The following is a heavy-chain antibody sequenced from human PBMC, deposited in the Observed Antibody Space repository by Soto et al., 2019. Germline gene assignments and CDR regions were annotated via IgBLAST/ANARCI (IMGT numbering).Heavy chain of an antibody. J-gene: IGHJ4*02. Sequence: PGGSLRLSCAASRFTFSSYGMHWVRQAPGKGLEWVAVIWYDGSNKYYADSVKGRFTISRDNSKNTLYLQMNSLRAEDTAVYYCARVDPYGDFDYWGQGTLVTVSS. CDR3: ARVDPYGDFDY. D-gene: IGHD4-17*01. V-gene: IGHV3-33*01. CDR1: RFTFSSYG. CDR2: IWYDGSNK.